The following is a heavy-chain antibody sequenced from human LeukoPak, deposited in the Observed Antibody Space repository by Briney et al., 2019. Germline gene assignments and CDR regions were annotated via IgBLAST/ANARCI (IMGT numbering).Heavy chain of an antibody. D-gene: IGHD3-22*01. V-gene: IGHV4-61*09. CDR1: NGSISSGSFY. CDR3: ARDRRLYDSNGFYLGRNAFDI. Sequence: PSETLSLTCTVSNGSISSGSFYWTWIRQPAGKGLEWIGNIYTSGSTNSNPSLKSRVTISLDTSKSQFSLNLTSVPAADTAVYYCARDRRLYDSNGFYLGRNAFDIWGQGTMVTVSS. J-gene: IGHJ3*02. CDR2: IYTSGST.